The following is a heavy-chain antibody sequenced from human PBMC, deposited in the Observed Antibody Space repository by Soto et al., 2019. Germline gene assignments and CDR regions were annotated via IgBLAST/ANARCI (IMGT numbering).Heavy chain of an antibody. J-gene: IGHJ4*02. CDR3: ARAGYCSGGSSYSDAPFDY. D-gene: IGHD2-15*01. V-gene: IGHV3-33*01. CDR2: IWYDGSNK. CDR1: GFTFSSYG. Sequence: QVQLVESGGGVVQPGRSLRLSCAASGFTFSSYGMHWVRQAPGKGLEWVAVIWYDGSNKYYADSVKGRFTISRDNSKNTRYLEMNSLRAEDTAVYYCARAGYCSGGSSYSDAPFDYWGQGTLVTVSS.